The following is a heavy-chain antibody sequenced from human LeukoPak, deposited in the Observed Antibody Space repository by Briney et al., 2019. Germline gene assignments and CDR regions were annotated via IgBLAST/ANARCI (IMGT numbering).Heavy chain of an antibody. V-gene: IGHV3-23*01. Sequence: AGGSLRLSCAASGFTFSSYAMSWVRQAPGKGLEWVSAISGSGGSTYYADSVKGRFTISRDNSKNTLYLQMNSLRAEDTAAYYCAKDSAVAMPFDYWGQGTLVTVSS. CDR3: AKDSAVAMPFDY. D-gene: IGHD4-23*01. J-gene: IGHJ4*02. CDR2: ISGSGGST. CDR1: GFTFSSYA.